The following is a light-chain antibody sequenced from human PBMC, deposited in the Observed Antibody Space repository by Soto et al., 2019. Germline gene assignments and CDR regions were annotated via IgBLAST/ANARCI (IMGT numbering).Light chain of an antibody. J-gene: IGLJ7*01. CDR2: DDR. CDR3: QVWDSTSEHVV. CDR1: NIETKS. Sequence: SYKLTQPPSVSVAPGQTARIACGGDNIETKSVHWSQQKPGQAPVLVVYDDRDRPSGIPERFSGSNSGNAATLTIRRVEAGDEADYYCQVWDSTSEHVVFGGGTQLTVL. V-gene: IGLV3-21*02.